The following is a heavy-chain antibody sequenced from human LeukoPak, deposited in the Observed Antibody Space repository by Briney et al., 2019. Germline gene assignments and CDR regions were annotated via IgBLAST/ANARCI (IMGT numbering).Heavy chain of an antibody. CDR1: GFTFSSYA. CDR2: ISGSGGST. J-gene: IGHJ6*02. V-gene: IGHV3-23*01. D-gene: IGHD3-3*01. CDR3: AKDPVFWSGVTPSYYYYGMDV. Sequence: QAGGSLRLSCAASGFTFSSYAMSWVRQAPGKGLEWVSAISGSGGSTYYADSVKGRFTISRDNSKNTLYLQMNSLRAEDTAVYYCAKDPVFWSGVTPSYYYYGMDVWGQGTTVTVSS.